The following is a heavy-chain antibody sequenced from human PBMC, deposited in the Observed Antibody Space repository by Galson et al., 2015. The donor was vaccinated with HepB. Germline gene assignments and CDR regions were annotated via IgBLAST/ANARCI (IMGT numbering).Heavy chain of an antibody. CDR2: INPNSGGT. D-gene: IGHD6-6*01. Sequence: SCKASGYTFTGCYMHWVRQAPGQGLEWMGWINPNSGGTNYAQKFQGWVTMTRDTSISTAYMELSRLRSDDTAVYYCARGGDIAARHYYYGMDVWGQGTTVTVSS. CDR1: GYTFTGCY. V-gene: IGHV1-2*04. CDR3: ARGGDIAARHYYYGMDV. J-gene: IGHJ6*02.